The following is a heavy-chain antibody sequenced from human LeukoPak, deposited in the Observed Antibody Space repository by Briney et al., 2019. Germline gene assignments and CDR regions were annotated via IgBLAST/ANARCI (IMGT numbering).Heavy chain of an antibody. CDR2: ISAYNDNT. CDR1: GYTFTDYG. CDR3: ARVTAVAGGEAFDI. Sequence: ASVKVSCKASGYTFTDYGISWVRQAPGQGREWMGWISAYNDNTNYAQKLQGRVTMTTDTSTTTAYMELRSLRSDDTAVYYCARVTAVAGGEAFDIWGQGTMVTVSS. D-gene: IGHD6-19*01. J-gene: IGHJ3*02. V-gene: IGHV1-18*01.